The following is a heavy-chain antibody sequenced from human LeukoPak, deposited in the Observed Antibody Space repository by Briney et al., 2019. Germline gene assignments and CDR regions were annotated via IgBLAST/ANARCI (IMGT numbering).Heavy chain of an antibody. CDR3: ARQGYQRYYYYAMDV. CDR1: GGSISSYY. D-gene: IGHD2-2*01. Sequence: PSETLSLTCTVSGGSISSYYWSWIRQPPGKGLEWIGYIYYSGRTNYNPSLKSRVTISVDTSKNQSSLKLSSVTAADTAVYYCARQGYQRYYYYAMDVWGQGTTVTVSS. V-gene: IGHV4-59*08. CDR2: IYYSGRT. J-gene: IGHJ6*02.